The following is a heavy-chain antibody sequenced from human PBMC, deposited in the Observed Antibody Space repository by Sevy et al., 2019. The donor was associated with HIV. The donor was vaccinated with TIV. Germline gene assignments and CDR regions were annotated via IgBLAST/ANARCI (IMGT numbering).Heavy chain of an antibody. V-gene: IGHV3-30-3*01. CDR2: ISYDGTYK. D-gene: IGHD2-8*01. J-gene: IGHJ4*02. CDR3: ARVAVSYCTNDCYHRFDY. CDR1: GFSFSHYA. Sequence: GGSLRLSCAVSGFSFSHYAFHWVRQAPGKGLEWVSLISYDGTYKYYADSVKSRFTISRDNSKNTLYLQMNSLRGNDTAVYYCARVAVSYCTNDCYHRFDYWGPGALVTVPS.